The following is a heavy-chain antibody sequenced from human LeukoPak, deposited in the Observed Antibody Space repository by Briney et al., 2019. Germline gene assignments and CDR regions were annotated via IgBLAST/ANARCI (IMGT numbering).Heavy chain of an antibody. V-gene: IGHV3-30*04. CDR3: ARARVDPRYFDWLLKADYYYGMDV. CDR1: GFTFSSYA. Sequence: SGGSLRLSCAASGFTFSSYAMHWVRRAPDKGLEWVAVISYDGSNKYYADSVKGRFTISRDNSKNTLYLQMNSLRAEDTAVYYCARARVDPRYFDWLLKADYYYGMDVWGQGTTVTVSS. CDR2: ISYDGSNK. D-gene: IGHD3-9*01. J-gene: IGHJ6*02.